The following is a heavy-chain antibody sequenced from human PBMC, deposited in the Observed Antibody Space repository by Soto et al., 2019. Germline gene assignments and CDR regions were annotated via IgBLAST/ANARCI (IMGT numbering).Heavy chain of an antibody. V-gene: IGHV4-39*01. J-gene: IGHJ6*02. CDR1: GGSISSSSYY. D-gene: IGHD6-13*01. Sequence: SETLSLTCTVSGGSISSSSYYWGWIRQPPGKGLEWIGSIYYSGSTYYNPSLKSRVTISVDTSKNQFSLKLSSVTAADTAVYYCAGLYSSSSGYYYGMDVWGQGTTVTISS. CDR2: IYYSGST. CDR3: AGLYSSSSGYYYGMDV.